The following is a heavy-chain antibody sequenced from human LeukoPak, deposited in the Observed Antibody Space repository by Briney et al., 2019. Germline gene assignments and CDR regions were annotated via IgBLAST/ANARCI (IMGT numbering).Heavy chain of an antibody. V-gene: IGHV1-18*01. CDR3: ARGRLHVWGSYRENYFDY. CDR2: ISAYNGNT. D-gene: IGHD3-16*02. J-gene: IGHJ4*02. CDR1: GYIFSNFFSSYG. Sequence: ASVKVSCKASGYIFSNFFSSYGITWVRQAPGQGLEWMGWISAYNGNTNYAQKLQGRVTMTTDTSTSTAYMELRSLRSDDTAVYYCARGRLHVWGSYRENYFDYWGQGTLVTVSS.